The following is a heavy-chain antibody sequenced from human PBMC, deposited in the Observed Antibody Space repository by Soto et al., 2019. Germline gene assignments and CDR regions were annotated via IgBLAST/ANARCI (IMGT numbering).Heavy chain of an antibody. CDR3: ARDYGWNDARYEGYYGMDV. CDR1: GYTFTSYG. V-gene: IGHV1-18*01. CDR2: ISAYNGNT. D-gene: IGHD1-1*01. J-gene: IGHJ6*02. Sequence: ASVKVSCKASGYTFTSYGISWVRQAPGQGLEWMGWISAYNGNTNYAQKLQGRVTMTTDTSTSTAYMELRSLRSDDTAVYYCARDYGWNDARYEGYYGMDVWGQGTTVTVSS.